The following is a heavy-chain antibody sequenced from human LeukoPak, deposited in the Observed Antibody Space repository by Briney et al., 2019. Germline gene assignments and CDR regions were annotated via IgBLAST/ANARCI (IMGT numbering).Heavy chain of an antibody. V-gene: IGHV4-34*01. CDR1: GGSISSYY. Sequence: SETLSLTCTVSGGSISSYYWSWIRQPPGKGLEWIGEINHSGSTNYNPSLKSRVTISVDTSKNQFSLKLSSVTAADTAVYYCARRGYSYGYQYYYYYIDVWGKGTTVTVSS. D-gene: IGHD5-18*01. CDR2: INHSGST. CDR3: ARRGYSYGYQYYYYYIDV. J-gene: IGHJ6*03.